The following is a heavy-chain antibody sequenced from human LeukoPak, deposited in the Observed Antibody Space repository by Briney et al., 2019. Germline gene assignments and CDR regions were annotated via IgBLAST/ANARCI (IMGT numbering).Heavy chain of an antibody. D-gene: IGHD2-21*02. CDR3: TRDIGDFVSDF. J-gene: IGHJ4*02. CDR1: GGSIRSSYYY. V-gene: IGHV4-39*02. Sequence: SETLSFTCLVFGGSIRSSYYYWGWFRQPPGKGLEWIGSIYDSGSTHYNPSLQSRVTISADTSKNQFALDLRSVTAADTAVYYCTRDIGDFVSDFWGQGTLVTVSS. CDR2: IYDSGST.